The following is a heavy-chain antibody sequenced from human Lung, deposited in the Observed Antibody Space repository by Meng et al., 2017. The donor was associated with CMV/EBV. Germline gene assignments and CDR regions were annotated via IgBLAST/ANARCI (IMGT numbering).Heavy chain of an antibody. CDR2: ISWDGGST. Sequence: GESLKISCAASGFTFDDHAMHWVRQAPGKGLEWISLISWDGGSTYYADSVKGRFTTSRDNSENSLYLQINSLRVEDTAVYYCAKATVSAAGFPHRDVWGQGTTVTVSS. V-gene: IGHV3-43D*03. J-gene: IGHJ6*02. D-gene: IGHD6-13*01. CDR1: GFTFDDHA. CDR3: AKATVSAAGFPHRDV.